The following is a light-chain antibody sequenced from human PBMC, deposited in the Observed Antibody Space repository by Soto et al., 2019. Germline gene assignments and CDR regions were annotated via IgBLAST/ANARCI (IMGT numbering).Light chain of an antibody. CDR1: QSVLYNSNNKNY. CDR3: QQYYTTPRT. J-gene: IGKJ1*01. Sequence: DIVMTQSPDSLAVSLGERDTINCKSSQSVLYNSNNKNYLAWYQQKPGQPPKLLIYWASTRESGVPDRFSGSGSGTDFTLTISSLQAEDVAIYYCQQYYTTPRTFGQGTKVEIK. V-gene: IGKV4-1*01. CDR2: WAS.